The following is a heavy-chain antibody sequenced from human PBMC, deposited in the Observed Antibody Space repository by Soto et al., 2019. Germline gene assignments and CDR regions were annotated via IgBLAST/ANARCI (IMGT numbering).Heavy chain of an antibody. Sequence: EVQLVEAGGDLVQPGGSLILSCAASGITFSKSYLHWVRQGPGKGLVWVSRFDGDGGSIEYADSVKGRFTISRDNAKNTLYLQMNSLKAEDTGVYYCARGPQGYSYGRLWGQGTLVTVSS. CDR2: FDGDGGSI. V-gene: IGHV3-74*03. D-gene: IGHD5-18*01. J-gene: IGHJ4*02. CDR3: ARGPQGYSYGRL. CDR1: GITFSKSY.